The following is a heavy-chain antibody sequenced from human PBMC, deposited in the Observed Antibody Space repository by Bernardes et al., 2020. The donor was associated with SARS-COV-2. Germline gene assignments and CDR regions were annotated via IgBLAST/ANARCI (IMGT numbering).Heavy chain of an antibody. CDR2: INHRGAT. D-gene: IGHD3-16*01. V-gene: IGHV4-34*01. Sequence: SETLSLTCAYDGSFNGYYWTWIRQPPGKKLEWLGEINHRGATYYSPSLKSRITVSLDRTKNHFSLKLTSVTAADTAVYYCATASYDSIWGTDDWAQGTLVTVSS. J-gene: IGHJ4*02. CDR3: ATASYDSIWGTDD. CDR1: DGSFNGYY.